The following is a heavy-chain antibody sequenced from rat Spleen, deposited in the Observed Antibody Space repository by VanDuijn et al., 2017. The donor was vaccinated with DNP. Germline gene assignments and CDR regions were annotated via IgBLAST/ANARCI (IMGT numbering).Heavy chain of an antibody. Sequence: EVQLVESGGGLVQPGRSLKLSCAASGFTFSDYYMAWIRQVPGQGLEWVASITPGGGSTYYPDSGKGRFTISRDIAKNTLYLQVNSLRSEDTATYYCARGSTTVDYWYFDFWGPGTMVTVSS. CDR1: GFTFSDYY. CDR2: ITPGGGST. D-gene: IGHD1-1*01. J-gene: IGHJ1*01. V-gene: IGHV5S23*01. CDR3: ARGSTTVDYWYFDF.